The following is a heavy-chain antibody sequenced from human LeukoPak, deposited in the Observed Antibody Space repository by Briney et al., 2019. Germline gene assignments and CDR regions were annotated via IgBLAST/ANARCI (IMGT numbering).Heavy chain of an antibody. CDR2: FDTSGNT. Sequence: SETLSLTCTVSGGFISSNYWSWIRQPAGKGLEWIGRFDTSGNTNYNPSLKSRVTMSVDTSKNQFSLKLSSVTAADTAVYYCARDGRGVQHPDAFYMWGQGTMVTVSS. CDR1: GGFISSNY. J-gene: IGHJ3*02. CDR3: ARDGRGVQHPDAFYM. V-gene: IGHV4-4*07. D-gene: IGHD3-10*01.